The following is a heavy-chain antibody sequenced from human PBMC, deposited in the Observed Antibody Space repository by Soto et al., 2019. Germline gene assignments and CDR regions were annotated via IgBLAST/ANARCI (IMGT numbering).Heavy chain of an antibody. CDR1: GGSISSGDYY. Sequence: SETLSLTCAVSGGSISSGDYYWSWIRQHPGKGLEWIGYIYYSGSTYYNPSLKSRVTISVDTSKNQFSLKLSSVTAADTAVYYCARVTSHDYGDYVDYWGQGTLVTVSS. J-gene: IGHJ4*02. D-gene: IGHD4-17*01. CDR2: IYYSGST. V-gene: IGHV4-31*11. CDR3: ARVTSHDYGDYVDY.